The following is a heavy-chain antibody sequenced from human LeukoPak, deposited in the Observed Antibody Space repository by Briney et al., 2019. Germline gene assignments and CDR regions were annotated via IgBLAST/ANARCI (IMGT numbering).Heavy chain of an antibody. CDR1: GFTFSTSW. CDR2: IKEDGNRQ. J-gene: IGHJ3*02. Sequence: SGGSLRLSCAASGFTFSTSWMAWVRQAPGKGLEWVANIKEDGNRQNYVDSVKGRFTISRDNAQNSVFLQMNSLRAEDTAVYFCARDHAYSSFDIWGQGTMVTVSS. CDR3: ARDHAYSSFDI. D-gene: IGHD4-11*01. V-gene: IGHV3-7*01.